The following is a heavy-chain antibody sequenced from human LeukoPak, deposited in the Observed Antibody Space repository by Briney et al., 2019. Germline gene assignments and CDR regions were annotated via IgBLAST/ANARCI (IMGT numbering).Heavy chain of an antibody. CDR1: GGSISSYY. Sequence: SETLSLTCTVSGGSISSYYWSWIRRPPGKGLEWIGYIYYSGSTNYNPSLKSRVTISVDTSKNQFSLKLSSVTAADTAVYYCARHSGDSSGWYYFDYWGQGTLVTVSS. V-gene: IGHV4-59*08. J-gene: IGHJ4*02. CDR3: ARHSGDSSGWYYFDY. D-gene: IGHD6-19*01. CDR2: IYYSGST.